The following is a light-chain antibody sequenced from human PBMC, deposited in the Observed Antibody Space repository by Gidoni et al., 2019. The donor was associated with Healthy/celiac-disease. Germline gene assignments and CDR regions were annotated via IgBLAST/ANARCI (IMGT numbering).Light chain of an antibody. CDR1: SSDVGCYNY. V-gene: IGLV2-8*01. Sequence: QSSLTPPPSASWPPGHSVTISCNGSSSDVGCYNYGSWYQQHPGKAPKLMIYEVIKRPAGVPDRFSGSKSGNTASLTVSELQAEDEADYYCSSYAGSNNLVFGGGTKLTVL. J-gene: IGLJ2*01. CDR2: EVI. CDR3: SSYAGSNNLV.